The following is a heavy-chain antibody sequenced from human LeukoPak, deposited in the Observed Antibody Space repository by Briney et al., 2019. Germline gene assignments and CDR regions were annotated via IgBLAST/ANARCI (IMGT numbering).Heavy chain of an antibody. D-gene: IGHD6-13*01. J-gene: IGHJ4*02. Sequence: SETLSLTCTVSGGSISSSSYYWGWIRQPPGKGLEWIGSIYYSGSTYYSPSLKSRVTISVDTSKNQFSLKLSSVTAADTAVYYCARALSIAAGVADCWGQGTLVTVSS. V-gene: IGHV4-39*07. CDR2: IYYSGST. CDR1: GGSISSSSYY. CDR3: ARALSIAAGVADC.